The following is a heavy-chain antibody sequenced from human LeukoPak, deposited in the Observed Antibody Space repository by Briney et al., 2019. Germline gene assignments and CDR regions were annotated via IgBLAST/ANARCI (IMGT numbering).Heavy chain of an antibody. Sequence: SETLSLTCTVSRGSISASIRSYYWSWLRQPPGKGLEWIGYMSFSGTTNYNPSLKSRVSMSVDKSKNQFSLKLTSVTAADTAVYYCARHEVALGYSSGRYLADYYYFGMDVWGQGTTVTVSS. D-gene: IGHD6-19*01. J-gene: IGHJ6*02. CDR2: MSFSGTT. V-gene: IGHV4-61*05. CDR3: ARHEVALGYSSGRYLADYYYFGMDV. CDR1: RGSISASIRSYY.